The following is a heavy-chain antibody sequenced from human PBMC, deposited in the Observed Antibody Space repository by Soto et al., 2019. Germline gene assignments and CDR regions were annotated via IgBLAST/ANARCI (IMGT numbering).Heavy chain of an antibody. CDR1: GFSISTYW. D-gene: IGHD6-13*01. Sequence: GGSLRLSCAASGFSISTYWMHWVRQAPGKGLEWVANIKQDGSAKYYLDSVKGRFTISRDNAKSSLYLQMNSLRAEGTAVYYCARVLAAADSLWGQGTLVTVSS. V-gene: IGHV3-7*01. CDR3: ARVLAAADSL. CDR2: IKQDGSAK. J-gene: IGHJ4*02.